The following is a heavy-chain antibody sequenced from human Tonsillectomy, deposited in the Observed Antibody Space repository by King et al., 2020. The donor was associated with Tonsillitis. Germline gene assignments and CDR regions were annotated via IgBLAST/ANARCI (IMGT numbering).Heavy chain of an antibody. J-gene: IGHJ2*01. CDR3: ARGIVGATTIWYFDL. CDR2: VYTSGST. Sequence: VQLQESGPGLVKPSETLSLTCTVSGGSINSYYWSWIRQPAGKGLEWIGRVYTSGSTSYNPSLKSRVTMSVDTSKNQFSLKLSSVTAADTAVYYCARGIVGATTIWYFDLWGRGTLVTVSS. D-gene: IGHD1-26*01. CDR1: GGSINSYY. V-gene: IGHV4-4*07.